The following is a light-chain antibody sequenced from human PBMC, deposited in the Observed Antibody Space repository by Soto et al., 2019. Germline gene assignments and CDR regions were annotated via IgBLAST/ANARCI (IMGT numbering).Light chain of an antibody. V-gene: IGLV2-14*01. CDR2: EVT. CDR1: RSDVGGYNF. Sequence: QSALTQPASVSGSPGQSITISCTGTRSDVGGYNFVSWFQQHPGKAPKLIIYEVTNRPSGISNRFSGSKSGNTASLTISGLQAEDEADYYCSSYTSSSPWVFGGGTKLTVL. J-gene: IGLJ3*02. CDR3: SSYTSSSPWV.